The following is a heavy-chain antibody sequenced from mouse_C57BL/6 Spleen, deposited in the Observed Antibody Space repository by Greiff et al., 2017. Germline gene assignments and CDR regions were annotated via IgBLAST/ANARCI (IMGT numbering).Heavy chain of an antibody. V-gene: IGHV1-50*01. CDR2: IDPSDSFT. CDR3: AKLLTGKGDY. D-gene: IGHD4-1*01. Sequence: VQLQQPGAELVKPGASVKLSCKASGYTFTSYWMQWVKQRPGQGLEWIGEIDPSDSFTNYNQKFKGKATLTVDTSSSTADMQLSSLTSEDSAVYYCAKLLTGKGDYWGQGTTLTVSS. J-gene: IGHJ2*01. CDR1: GYTFTSYW.